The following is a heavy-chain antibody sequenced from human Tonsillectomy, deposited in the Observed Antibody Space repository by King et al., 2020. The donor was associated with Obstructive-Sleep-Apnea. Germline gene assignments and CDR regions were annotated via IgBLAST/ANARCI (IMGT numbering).Heavy chain of an antibody. D-gene: IGHD3-9*01. V-gene: IGHV3-7*03. CDR2: IKQDGSEK. Sequence: DVQLVESGGGLVQPGGSLRLCCAASGFTFSSYWMSWVRQAPGGGLEWVANIKQDGSEKNYVDSVKGRFTISRDTAKNSLCLQMNSLRAADTAVYYCARDSGYDILTDHHSDDLDVWGQGTMVTVSS. J-gene: IGHJ3*01. CDR1: GFTFSSYW. CDR3: ARDSGYDILTDHHSDDLDV.